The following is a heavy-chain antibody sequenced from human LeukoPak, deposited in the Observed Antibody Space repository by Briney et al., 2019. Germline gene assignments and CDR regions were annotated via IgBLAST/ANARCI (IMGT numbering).Heavy chain of an antibody. D-gene: IGHD1-1*01. V-gene: IGHV1-2*02. CDR2: LNPNTGGT. CDR1: GYTLTGYF. J-gene: IGHJ3*02. Sequence: ASVRVSCKASGYTLTGYFIHWVRQAPGQGLEWMGWLNPNTGGTNYAQRFQGSVTMTRDTSISTAYMELSRLTSDDTATYYCARDESGNPENAFDIWGQGTMVTVSS. CDR3: ARDESGNPENAFDI.